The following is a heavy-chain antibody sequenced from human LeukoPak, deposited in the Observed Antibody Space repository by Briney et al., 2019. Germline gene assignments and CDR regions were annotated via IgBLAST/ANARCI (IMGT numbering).Heavy chain of an antibody. CDR3: AKDGYYDSSGYYYPPDY. V-gene: IGHV3-43*02. CDR2: ISGDGGST. CDR1: GFTFDDYA. D-gene: IGHD3-22*01. Sequence: GGSLRLSXAASGFTFDDYAMHWVRQAPGKGLEWVSLISGDGGSTYYADSVKGRFTISRDNSKNSLYLQMNSLRTEDTALYYCAKDGYYDSSGYYYPPDYWGQGTLVTVSS. J-gene: IGHJ4*02.